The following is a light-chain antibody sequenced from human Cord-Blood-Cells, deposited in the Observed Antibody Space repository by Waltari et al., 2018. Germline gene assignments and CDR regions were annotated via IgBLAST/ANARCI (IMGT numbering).Light chain of an antibody. Sequence: ITITQTPSSLSAPVGDRGTITCRASQSSSIYLNWYQQKPGKAPKLLIYAASSLQSWGPSRFSGSGSGTDFTLNISSLQPEDFATYYCQQSYSTPPTFGQGTRLEIK. CDR1: QSSSIY. CDR2: AAS. J-gene: IGKJ5*01. V-gene: IGKV1-39*01. CDR3: QQSYSTPPT.